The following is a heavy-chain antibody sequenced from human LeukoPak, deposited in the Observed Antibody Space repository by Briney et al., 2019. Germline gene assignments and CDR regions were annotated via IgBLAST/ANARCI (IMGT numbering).Heavy chain of an antibody. J-gene: IGHJ6*04. CDR3: VLSWSSTSPDSDHYCGMDV. CDR2: ISSNGGST. Sequence: GGSLRLSCSASGFTFSSYAMHWVRQSPGKGLEYVSAISSNGGSTYYADSVKGRFTISRDNSKNTLYLQMSSLRAEGTAVYYCVLSWSSTSPDSDHYCGMDVWGKGTTVTVSS. CDR1: GFTFSSYA. V-gene: IGHV3-64D*06. D-gene: IGHD2-2*01.